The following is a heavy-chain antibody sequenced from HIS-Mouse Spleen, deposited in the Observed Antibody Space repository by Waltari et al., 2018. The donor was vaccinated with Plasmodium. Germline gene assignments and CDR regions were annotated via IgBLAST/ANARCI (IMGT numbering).Heavy chain of an antibody. J-gene: IGHJ4*02. Sequence: QVQLVESGGGVVQPGRSLRLSWSASGVTVRSSGMHWVRQAPGKGLEWVAVISYDGSNKYYADSGKGRFTISRDNSKNTLYLQMNSLRAEDTAVYYCAKEVLGYYDFWSRPDYWGQGTLVTVSS. CDR1: GVTVRSSG. CDR3: AKEVLGYYDFWSRPDY. D-gene: IGHD3-3*01. CDR2: ISYDGSNK. V-gene: IGHV3-30*18.